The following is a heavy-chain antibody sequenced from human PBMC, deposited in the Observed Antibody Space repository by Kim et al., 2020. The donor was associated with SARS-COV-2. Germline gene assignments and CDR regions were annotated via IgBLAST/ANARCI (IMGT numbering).Heavy chain of an antibody. V-gene: IGHV5-51*01. CDR2: IYPGDSDT. D-gene: IGHD3-16*01. Sequence: GESLKISCEGSGDSLSSYWIAWVRQMPGKGLEWMGIIYPGDSDTRYSPSFQGQVTISVDKSITTAYLQWSSLKASDSGMYYCARSARGSYGPGTYSSYFYYGMDGGGQGTTVTVSS. CDR3: ARSARGSYGPGTYSSYFYYGMDG. CDR1: GDSLSSYW. J-gene: IGHJ6*01.